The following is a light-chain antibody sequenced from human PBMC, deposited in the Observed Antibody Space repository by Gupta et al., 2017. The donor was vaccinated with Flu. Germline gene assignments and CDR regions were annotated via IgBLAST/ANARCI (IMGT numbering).Light chain of an antibody. CDR2: AAS. V-gene: IGKV1-27*01. CDR3: QKYDSAPRT. Sequence: PYSLSASVGERVTITCRASQEINNYLAWYQQKPGNVPKLLIYAASTVQSGVPSRFSGSGSGTDLTLTISSLQPEDVATYYCQKYDSAPRTFGQGTKVEIK. J-gene: IGKJ1*01. CDR1: QEINNY.